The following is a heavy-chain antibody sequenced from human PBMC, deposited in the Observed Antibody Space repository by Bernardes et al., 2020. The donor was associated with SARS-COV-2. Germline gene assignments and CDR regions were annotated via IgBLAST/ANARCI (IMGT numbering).Heavy chain of an antibody. CDR2: INTDGTNT. CDR3: SKNAKYSSSSMEV. Sequence: GGSLILSCAASGFTFPSYWIHWVRQAPGKGLVWVSRINTDGTNTNYADSVKGRFTVTRDNAKNTLYLEMTSLRAEDTAVYYCSKNAKYSSSSMEVWGQGTTVTVSS. J-gene: IGHJ6*02. CDR1: GFTFPSYW. D-gene: IGHD6-6*01. V-gene: IGHV3-74*01.